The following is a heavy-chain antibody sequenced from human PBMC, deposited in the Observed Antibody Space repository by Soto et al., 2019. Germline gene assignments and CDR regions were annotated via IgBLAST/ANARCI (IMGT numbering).Heavy chain of an antibody. D-gene: IGHD3-22*01. CDR1: GFTFTNAW. J-gene: IGHJ4*02. CDR3: TTYDTSGYYSYY. Sequence: EVQVVESGGGLVKPGESLRLSCAASGFTFTNAWMSWVRQAPGKGLEWVGRIKSKTDDGTADYAAVVKGRFTISRDDSKNTLYLQMNNLESEDTAVYYCTTYDTSGYYSYYWGQGTLVTVSP. CDR2: IKSKTDDGTA. V-gene: IGHV3-15*01.